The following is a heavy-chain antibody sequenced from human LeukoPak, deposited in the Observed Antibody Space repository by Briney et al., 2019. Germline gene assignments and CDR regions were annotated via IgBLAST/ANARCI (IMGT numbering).Heavy chain of an antibody. CDR1: GFTFSTYE. V-gene: IGHV3-48*03. J-gene: IGHJ4*02. Sequence: GGSLRLSCAASGFTFSTYEMNWVCQAPGKGLEWPSYISSSGSTIYYADSVKGRFTISRDNAKNSLYLQMNSLRAEDTAVYYCARVRYQLPYSWGQGTLVTVSS. CDR2: ISSSGSTI. CDR3: ARVRYQLPYS. D-gene: IGHD2-2*01.